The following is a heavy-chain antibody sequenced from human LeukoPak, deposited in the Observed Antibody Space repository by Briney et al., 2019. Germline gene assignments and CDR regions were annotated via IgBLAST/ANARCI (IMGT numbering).Heavy chain of an antibody. CDR3: ARDLGYSGYVMSY. CDR1: GFTFGSYG. J-gene: IGHJ4*02. CDR2: IGSGSQNI. D-gene: IGHD5-12*01. V-gene: IGHV3-48*01. Sequence: GGSLRLSCIASGFTFGSYGMNWVRQAPGKGLEWASYIGSGSQNIYYADSVKGRFSISRDNAKKTLFLQMNSLRAEDTAVYYCARDLGYSGYVMSYGGQGTLVTVSS.